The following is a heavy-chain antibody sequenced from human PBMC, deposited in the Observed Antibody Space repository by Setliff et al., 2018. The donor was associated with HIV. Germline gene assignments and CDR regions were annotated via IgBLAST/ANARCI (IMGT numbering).Heavy chain of an antibody. CDR2: IYIYNSGST. CDR3: ARGVNFDY. J-gene: IGHJ4*02. V-gene: IGHV4-59*01. D-gene: IGHD3-3*01. Sequence: PSETLSLTCSVSGGSFSGYYWSWIRQPPGKGLEWIGYIYIYNSGSTNYHPSLTSRVTISADTSRNQFSLKLTSVTAADTAIYYCARGVNFDYWGQGTQVTVSS. CDR1: GGSFSGYY.